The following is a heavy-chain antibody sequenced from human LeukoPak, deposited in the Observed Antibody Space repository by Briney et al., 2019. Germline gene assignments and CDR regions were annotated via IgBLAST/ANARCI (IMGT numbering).Heavy chain of an antibody. CDR1: GGSISSSSYY. J-gene: IGHJ4*02. CDR2: IYYNGTT. D-gene: IGHD3-10*01. V-gene: IGHV4-39*07. CDR3: ARGSGSYYNSGGHFDY. Sequence: SETLSPTHTVSGGSISSSSYYWGWIRQPPGKGLEWIGRIYYNGTTYYNPSLKSRVTISVDTSKTQFSLKLSSVTAADTAVYYCARGSGSYYNSGGHFDYWGQGTLVTVSS.